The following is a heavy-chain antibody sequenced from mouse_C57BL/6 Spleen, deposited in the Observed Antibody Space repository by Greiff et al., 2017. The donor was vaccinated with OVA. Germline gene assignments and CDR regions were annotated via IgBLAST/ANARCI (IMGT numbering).Heavy chain of an antibody. CDR1: GYTFTSYW. V-gene: IGHV1-69*01. D-gene: IGHD1-1*01. CDR3: ASGHYGSSPYYFDY. CDR2: IDPSDSYT. J-gene: IGHJ2*01. Sequence: QVQLQQPGAELVMPGASVKLSCKASGYTFTSYWMHWVKQRPGQGLEWIGEIDPSDSYTNYNQKFKGKSTLTVDKSSSTAYMQLSSLTSEDSAVYYCASGHYGSSPYYFDYWGQGTTLTVSS.